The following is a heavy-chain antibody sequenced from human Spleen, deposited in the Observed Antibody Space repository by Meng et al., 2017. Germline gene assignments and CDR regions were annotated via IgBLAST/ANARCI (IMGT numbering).Heavy chain of an antibody. D-gene: IGHD3-10*01. J-gene: IGHJ6*02. CDR2: INYSGST. Sequence: GSLRLSCAVYGGSFSGYFWSWIRQTPGKGLEWIGEINYSGSTNYNPSLKSRVTISLDTTRKQFSLKLSSVTAADTAVYYCARAGFYGSGSFYGMDVWGQGTTVTVSS. CDR3: ARAGFYGSGSFYGMDV. V-gene: IGHV4-34*01. CDR1: GGSFSGYF.